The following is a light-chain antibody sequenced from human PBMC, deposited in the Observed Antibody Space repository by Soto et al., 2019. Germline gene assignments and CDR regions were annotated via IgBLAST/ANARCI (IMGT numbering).Light chain of an antibody. CDR1: QSIGSG. CDR2: KAS. J-gene: IGKJ1*01. Sequence: IQMSHLPSPLPGSRAQTVTVSCXASQSIGSGLAWYQQKPGKAPKFLIYKASTLESGVPSRFSGSGSGTEFTLTISSLQPDDFATYYCQQYNSYLWTFGQGTKVDIK. V-gene: IGKV1-5*03. CDR3: QQYNSYLWT.